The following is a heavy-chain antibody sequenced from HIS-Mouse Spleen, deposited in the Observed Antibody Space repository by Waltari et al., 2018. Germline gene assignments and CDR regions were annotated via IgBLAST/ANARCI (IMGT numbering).Heavy chain of an antibody. V-gene: IGHV4-39*07. Sequence: QLQLQESGPGLVKPSETLSLTCTVSGGSISSSSYYWGWIRQPPGKGLEWIGSLEYSGSTSYNPSLKMRVTISVDTSKNQFSRKLSSVTAADTAVYYCAREIPYSSSWYDWYFDLWGRGTLVTVSS. CDR2: LEYSGST. J-gene: IGHJ2*01. CDR3: AREIPYSSSWYDWYFDL. D-gene: IGHD6-13*01. CDR1: GGSISSSSYY.